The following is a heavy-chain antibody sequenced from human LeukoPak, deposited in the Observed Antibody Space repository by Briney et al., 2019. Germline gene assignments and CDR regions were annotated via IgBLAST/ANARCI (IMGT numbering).Heavy chain of an antibody. CDR2: INHSGST. J-gene: IGHJ4*02. Sequence: SETLSLTCAVYGGSFSGYYWSWIRQPPGKGLEWIGEINHSGSTNYNPSLKSRVTISVDTSKNQFSLKLSSVTAADTAVYHCARGEYSYGDYWGQGTLVTVSS. V-gene: IGHV4-34*01. CDR1: GGSFSGYY. CDR3: ARGEYSYGDY. D-gene: IGHD5-18*01.